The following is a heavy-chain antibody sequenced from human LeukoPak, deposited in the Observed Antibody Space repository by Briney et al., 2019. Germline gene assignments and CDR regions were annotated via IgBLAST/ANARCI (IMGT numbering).Heavy chain of an antibody. CDR3: ARDGGGGWDYYFDY. J-gene: IGHJ4*02. V-gene: IGHV4-61*09. CDR1: GGSISGGSYC. D-gene: IGHD3-16*01. CDR2: IHSSGNT. Sequence: SQTLSLTCTVSGGSISGGSYCWSWIRQPAGKGLEWIGHIHSSGNTNYNPSLKSRVTISVDTSKNQFSLKLNSVTAADTAVYYCARDGGGGWDYYFDYWGQGTLVTVSS.